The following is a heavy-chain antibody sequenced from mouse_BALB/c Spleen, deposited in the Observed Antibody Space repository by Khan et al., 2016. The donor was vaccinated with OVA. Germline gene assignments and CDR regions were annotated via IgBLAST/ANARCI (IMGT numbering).Heavy chain of an antibody. D-gene: IGHD2-10*01. V-gene: IGHV2-6-1*01. J-gene: IGHJ4*01. CDR3: ARQPYYHYNIMDY. CDR1: GFSLTNYG. Sequence: QVQLQQSGPGLAAPSQSLSITCTISGFSLTNYGVHWVRQPPGKGLEWLVVIWNDGGTTYNSALKSELTITKYNSQSQVYLKMNNLQTDDTAIYFCARQPYYHYNIMDYWGQGTSVTVSS. CDR2: IWNDGGT.